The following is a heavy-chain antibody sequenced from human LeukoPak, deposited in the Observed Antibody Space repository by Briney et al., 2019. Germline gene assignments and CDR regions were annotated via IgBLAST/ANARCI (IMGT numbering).Heavy chain of an antibody. CDR3: ARSNSSSCMDV. V-gene: IGHV2-70*04. Sequence: SGPTLVNPTQTLTLTCTFSGFSLSTSGMRVSWIRQPPGKALEWLARIDWDDDKFYSTSLKTRPTISKDTSKNQVVLTMTNMDPVDTATYYCARSNSSSCMDVWGKGTTVTVSS. CDR1: GFSLSTSGMR. D-gene: IGHD6-6*01. CDR2: IDWDDDK. J-gene: IGHJ6*03.